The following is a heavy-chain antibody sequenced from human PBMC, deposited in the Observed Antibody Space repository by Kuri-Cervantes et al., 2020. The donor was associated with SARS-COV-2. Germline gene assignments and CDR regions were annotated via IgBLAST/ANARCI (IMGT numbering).Heavy chain of an antibody. CDR3: ARDFGVPAALSYYYGMDV. CDR2: ISGSGGST. CDR1: GFTFSSYA. J-gene: IGHJ6*02. D-gene: IGHD2-2*01. V-gene: IGHV3-23*01. Sequence: GGSLRLSCAASGFTFSSYAMSWVRQAPGKGLEWVSAISGSGGSTYYADSVEGRFTISRDNSKNTLYLQMNSLRAEDTAVYYCARDFGVPAALSYYYGMDVWGQGTTVTVSS.